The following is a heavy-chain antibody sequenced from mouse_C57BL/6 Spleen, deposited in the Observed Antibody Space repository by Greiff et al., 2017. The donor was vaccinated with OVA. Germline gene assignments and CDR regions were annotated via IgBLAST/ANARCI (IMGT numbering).Heavy chain of an antibody. CDR3: ARHLSYAMDY. Sequence: QVQLQQPGAELVMPGASVKLSCKASSYTFTSYWMHWVKQRPGQGLEWIGEIDPSDSYTNYNQKFKGKSTLTVDKSSSTAYMQLSSLTSEDSAVYYCARHLSYAMDYWGQGTSVTVSS. CDR1: SYTFTSYW. V-gene: IGHV1-69*01. J-gene: IGHJ4*01. CDR2: IDPSDSYT.